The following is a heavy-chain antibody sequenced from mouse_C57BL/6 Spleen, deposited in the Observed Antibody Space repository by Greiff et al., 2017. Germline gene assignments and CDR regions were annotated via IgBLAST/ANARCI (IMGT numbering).Heavy chain of an antibody. Sequence: QVQLQQPGAELVKPGASVKVSCKASGYTFTSYWMHWVKQRPGQGLEWIGRIYPSDSDTNYNQKFKGKATLTVDKSSRTAYMQLSSLTSEDSAVYYCAISLYYYGSSYAMDYWGQGTSVTVSS. CDR3: AISLYYYGSSYAMDY. V-gene: IGHV1-74*01. CDR1: GYTFTSYW. D-gene: IGHD1-1*01. J-gene: IGHJ4*01. CDR2: IYPSDSDT.